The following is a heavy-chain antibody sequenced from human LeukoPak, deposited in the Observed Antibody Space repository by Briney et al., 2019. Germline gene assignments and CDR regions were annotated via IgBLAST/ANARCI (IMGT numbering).Heavy chain of an antibody. Sequence: GESLKISCKGSGYSFTSYWIGWVRQMPGKGLEWMGIIYPGDSDTRYSPSFQGQVTISADKSISTAYLQWSSLKASDIAMYYCARTSDSSGYYRDAFDIWGQGTMVTVSS. D-gene: IGHD3-22*01. J-gene: IGHJ3*02. CDR3: ARTSDSSGYYRDAFDI. CDR2: IYPGDSDT. V-gene: IGHV5-51*01. CDR1: GYSFTSYW.